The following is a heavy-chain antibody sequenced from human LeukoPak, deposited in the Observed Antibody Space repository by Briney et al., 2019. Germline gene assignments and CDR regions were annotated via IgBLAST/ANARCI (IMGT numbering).Heavy chain of an antibody. Sequence: GASVKVSCKVSGYTLTELSMHWVRQAPGKGLEWMGGFDPEDGETIYAQKFQGRVTMSEDTSTHTAYMELSSLRSEDTAVYYCATPGVEMATMWAFDIWGQGTMVTVSS. J-gene: IGHJ3*02. CDR3: ATPGVEMATMWAFDI. V-gene: IGHV1-24*01. CDR1: GYTLTELS. CDR2: FDPEDGET. D-gene: IGHD5-24*01.